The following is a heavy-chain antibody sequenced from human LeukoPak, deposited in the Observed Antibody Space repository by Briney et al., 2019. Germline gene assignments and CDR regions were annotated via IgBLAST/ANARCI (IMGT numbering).Heavy chain of an antibody. V-gene: IGHV3-7*05. CDR2: IKQDGSEK. CDR1: GFTFSSYW. J-gene: IGHJ4*02. D-gene: IGHD1-1*01. CDR3: AKVVGTGTTPTDY. Sequence: GGSLRLSCAASGFTFSSYWMSWVRQAPGKGLEWVANIKQDGSEKYYVDSVKGRFTISRDNAKNSLYLQMNSLRAEDTAVYYCAKVVGTGTTPTDYWGQGTLVTVSS.